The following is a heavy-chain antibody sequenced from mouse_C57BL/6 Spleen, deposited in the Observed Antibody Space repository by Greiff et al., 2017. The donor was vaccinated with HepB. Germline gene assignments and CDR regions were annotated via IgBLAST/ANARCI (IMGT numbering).Heavy chain of an antibody. CDR1: GFTFSDYG. Sequence: EVQRVESGGGLVKPGGSLKLSCAASGFTFSDYGMHWVRQAPEKGLEWVAYISSGSSTIYYADTVKGRFTISRDNAKNTLFLQMTSLRSDDAAMYYCARPSGNRYYVDYWGQGTTLTVSS. CDR3: ARPSGNRYYVDY. CDR2: ISSGSSTI. J-gene: IGHJ2*01. V-gene: IGHV5-17*01.